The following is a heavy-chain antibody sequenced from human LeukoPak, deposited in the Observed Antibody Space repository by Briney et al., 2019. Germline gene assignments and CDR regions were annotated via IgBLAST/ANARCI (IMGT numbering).Heavy chain of an antibody. CDR2: ISGSGGST. V-gene: IGHV3-23*01. CDR3: AKDPRVGSRVATPCH. J-gene: IGHJ4*02. Sequence: GGSLRLSCAASGFTFTSYAMSWVRQAPGKGLEWVSAISGSGGSTYYADSVKGRFTISRDNSKSTLFLQMNSLRAEDTAVYYCAKDPRVGSRVATPCHWGQGTLVAVSS. D-gene: IGHD5-24*01. CDR1: GFTFTSYA.